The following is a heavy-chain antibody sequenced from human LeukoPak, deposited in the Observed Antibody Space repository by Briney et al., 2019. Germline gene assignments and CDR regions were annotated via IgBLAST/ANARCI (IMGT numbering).Heavy chain of an antibody. V-gene: IGHV3-21*01. CDR1: GFTLCSYS. Sequence: PGGSLRLSCAASGFTLCSYSMNWVRQAPGKGPEWVSSISSSTSYIYYADSVKGRFTISRDNAKNSLYLQMNSLGAEDTAVYYCARSGGGDHYYYMDVWGKGTTVTVSS. D-gene: IGHD2-21*02. CDR2: ISSSTSYI. CDR3: ARSGGGDHYYYMDV. J-gene: IGHJ6*03.